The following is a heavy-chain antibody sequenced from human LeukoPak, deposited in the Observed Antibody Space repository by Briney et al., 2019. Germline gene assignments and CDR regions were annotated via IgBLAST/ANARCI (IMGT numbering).Heavy chain of an antibody. CDR2: IYYSGTT. Sequence: PSETLSLTCTVSGGSISSSSYYWGWIPQPPGKGLEWIGNIYYSGTTYYTPSLKSPVTISVDTSKNHFSLKLSSVIAADTAVDCCASFYGSSAGSLLDPGGQGTLVTVSS. V-gene: IGHV4-39*02. D-gene: IGHD6-6*01. J-gene: IGHJ5*02. CDR3: ASFYGSSAGSLLDP. CDR1: GGSISSSSYY.